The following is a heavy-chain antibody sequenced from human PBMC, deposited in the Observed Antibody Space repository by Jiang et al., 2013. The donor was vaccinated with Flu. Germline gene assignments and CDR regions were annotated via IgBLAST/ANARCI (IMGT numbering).Heavy chain of an antibody. CDR3: AVARTRNVDTTPFDY. V-gene: IGHV1-2*04. CDR2: INPDSGGT. J-gene: IGHJ4*02. Sequence: GAEVKKPGASVKVSCKASGYTFTDYYIHWVRQAPGQGLEWMGWINPDSGGTNYAQKFQGWVTMTRDTSISTAYMELSRLRSDDTAVYYCAVARTRNVDTTPFDYWGQGTLVTVSS. CDR1: GYTFTDYY. D-gene: IGHD5-18*01.